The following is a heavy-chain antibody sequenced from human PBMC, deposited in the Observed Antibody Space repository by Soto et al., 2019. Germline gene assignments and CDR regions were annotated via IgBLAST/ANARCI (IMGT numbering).Heavy chain of an antibody. CDR2: INHRGST. D-gene: IGHD1-26*01. J-gene: IGHJ4*02. V-gene: IGHV4-34*01. Sequence: SETLSLTCAVYGGSFSDRFWTWIRQSPGKGLEWIGDINHRGSTSYNPSLKSRVTISLDTSKNQFSLSLSSVTAADTAVYYCARILVGAFDFWGQGDLVTVSS. CDR3: ARILVGAFDF. CDR1: GGSFSDRF.